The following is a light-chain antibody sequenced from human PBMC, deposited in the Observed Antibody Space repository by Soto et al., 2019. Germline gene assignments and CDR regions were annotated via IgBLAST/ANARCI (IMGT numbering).Light chain of an antibody. V-gene: IGKV3-20*01. CDR1: QSVSSSY. CDR2: GAS. Sequence: IVLTQSPGTLSLYPVDRATRSCRAIQSVSSSYLAWYQQKPGQAPRLLIYGASNRATAIPDRFSGSGFGTDFIITIIRLEPVYFAVDYCQQYDDSPGTFGQVTQVDIK. J-gene: IGKJ1*01. CDR3: QQYDDSPGT.